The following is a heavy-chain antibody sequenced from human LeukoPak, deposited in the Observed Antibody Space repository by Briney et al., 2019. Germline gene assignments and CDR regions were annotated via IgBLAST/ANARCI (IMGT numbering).Heavy chain of an antibody. CDR2: IIPILGIA. D-gene: IGHD3-9*01. CDR1: GGTFSSYA. CDR3: ARDSYDILTGYPKGALDI. J-gene: IGHJ3*02. Sequence: GASVKVSCKASGGTFSSYAISWVRQAPGQGLEWMGRIIPILGIANYAQKFQGRVTITADKSTSTAYMELSSLRSEDTAVYYCARDSYDILTGYPKGALDIWGQGTMVTVSS. V-gene: IGHV1-69*04.